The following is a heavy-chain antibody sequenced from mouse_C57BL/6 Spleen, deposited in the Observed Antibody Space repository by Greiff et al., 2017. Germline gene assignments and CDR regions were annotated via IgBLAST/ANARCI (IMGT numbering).Heavy chain of an antibody. CDR1: GYDFSSSW. CDR3: ARGVDWVDY. D-gene: IGHD4-1*01. Sequence: VQLQQSGPELVKPGASVKISCTASGYDFSSSWMNWVKQRPGKGLEWIGRIYPGDGDTTYNGKFKGKATLTADKSSSTADMQLSSLTSEDASFYFCARGVDWVDYWGQGTTLTVSS. V-gene: IGHV1-82*01. J-gene: IGHJ2*01. CDR2: IYPGDGDT.